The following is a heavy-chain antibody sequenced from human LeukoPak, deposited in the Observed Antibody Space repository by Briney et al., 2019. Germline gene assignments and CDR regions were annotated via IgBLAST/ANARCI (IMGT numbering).Heavy chain of an antibody. J-gene: IGHJ4*02. D-gene: IGHD2-2*01. CDR1: GGSISSYY. V-gene: IGHV4-59*01. Sequence: SETLSLTCTVSGGSISSYYWSWIRQPPGKGREWIVYIYYSGSTNYNPSLKSRVTISVYPPKNQFSLKLSYWTATDTAVYYFSSRTYHLRAALFDYSGEGALVTVSS. CDR2: IYYSGST. CDR3: SSRTYHLRAALFDY.